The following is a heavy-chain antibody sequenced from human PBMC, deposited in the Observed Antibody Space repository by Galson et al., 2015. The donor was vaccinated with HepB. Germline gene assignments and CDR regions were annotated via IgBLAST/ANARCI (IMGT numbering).Heavy chain of an antibody. CDR3: ARPSGSFGEFDY. J-gene: IGHJ4*02. D-gene: IGHD1-26*01. CDR1: GYTFSSYH. V-gene: IGHV1-46*01. CDR2: INPSGGST. Sequence: SVKVSCKASGYTFSSYHVHWVRQAPGQGLDWMGMINPSGGSTTYTQRFQGRVTMTRDTSTSTVYMELSSLRSDDTAVYYCARPSGSFGEFDYWGQGTLVTVPS.